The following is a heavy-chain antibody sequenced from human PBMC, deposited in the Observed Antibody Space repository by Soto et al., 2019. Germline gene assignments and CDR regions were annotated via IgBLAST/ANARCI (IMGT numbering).Heavy chain of an antibody. D-gene: IGHD4-17*01. V-gene: IGHV4-30-4*01. CDR1: GASISSDDYY. CDR2: ISYSGTT. J-gene: IGHJ4*02. Sequence: QVQLQESGPGVVKPSQTLSLTCTVSGASISSDDYYWSWIRQPPGKGLEWIGYISYSGTTSYNPSLKSRVLFSVDTSKKKFSLKLTSVTAADTAVYYCARSHDYSAYVFACWGQGTLVTVSS. CDR3: ARSHDYSAYVFAC.